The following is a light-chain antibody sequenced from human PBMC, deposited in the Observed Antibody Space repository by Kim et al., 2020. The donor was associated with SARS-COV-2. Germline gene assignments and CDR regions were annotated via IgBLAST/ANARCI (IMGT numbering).Light chain of an antibody. J-gene: IGLJ2*01. Sequence: PGQSITIACAGTSIVVGGYIYVAWYQQHPGKAPNLMIYDVRKRPSGVPDRFSGSESGDTASLTGSGLQDEDEADCQSSSYARNSLVFGGGTQLTVL. CDR1: SIVVGGYIY. CDR2: DVR. V-gene: IGLV2-8*01. CDR3: SSYARNSLV.